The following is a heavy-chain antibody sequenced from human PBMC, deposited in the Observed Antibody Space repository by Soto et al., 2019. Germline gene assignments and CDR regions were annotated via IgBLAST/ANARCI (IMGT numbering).Heavy chain of an antibody. J-gene: IGHJ4*02. Sequence: PGGSLRLSCAASGFTFSSYAMSWVRQAPGKGLEWVSAISGSGGSTYYADSVKGRFTISRDNSKNTLYLQMNSLRAEDTAVYYCAKDSKYYYDSSGYYHSWGQGTLVTVSS. D-gene: IGHD3-22*01. V-gene: IGHV3-23*01. CDR1: GFTFSSYA. CDR2: ISGSGGST. CDR3: AKDSKYYYDSSGYYHS.